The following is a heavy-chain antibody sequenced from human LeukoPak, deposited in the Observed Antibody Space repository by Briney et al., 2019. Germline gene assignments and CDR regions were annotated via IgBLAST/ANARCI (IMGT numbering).Heavy chain of an antibody. CDR2: ISSSSSTI. Sequence: GGSLRLSCAASGFTFSSYSMNWVRQAPGKGLEWVSYISSSSSTIYYADSVKGRFTISRDNAKNSLYLQMNSLRAEDTAVYYCARRTYGSGSYYSDYGMDVWGQGTTVTVSS. J-gene: IGHJ6*02. D-gene: IGHD3-10*01. CDR3: ARRTYGSGSYYSDYGMDV. V-gene: IGHV3-48*04. CDR1: GFTFSSYS.